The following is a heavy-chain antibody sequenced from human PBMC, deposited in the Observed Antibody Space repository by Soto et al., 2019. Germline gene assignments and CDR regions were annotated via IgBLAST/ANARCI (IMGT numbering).Heavy chain of an antibody. CDR3: ARVPEY. V-gene: IGHV4-34*01. Sequence: SGTLSPPCAVYGGSFSGYYCSWNRQTPGKGLEWIGYIYHSGSTYYNPSLKSRVTISVDRSKNQFSLRLSSVTAADTAVYYCARVPEYWGQGTLVTVSS. CDR1: GGSFSGYY. J-gene: IGHJ4*02. CDR2: IYHSGST.